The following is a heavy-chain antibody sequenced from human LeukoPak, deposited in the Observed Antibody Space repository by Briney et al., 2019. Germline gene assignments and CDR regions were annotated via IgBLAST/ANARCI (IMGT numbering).Heavy chain of an antibody. D-gene: IGHD3-22*01. J-gene: IGHJ4*02. CDR1: GGTFSSYA. CDR2: IIPIFGTA. CDR3: ASSRHYYDSSGYYPIDY. Sequence: SVKVSCKASGGTFSSYAISWVRQAPGQRLEWMGGIIPIFGTANYAQKFQGRVTITADESTSTAYMELSSLRSEDTAVYYCASSRHYYDSSGYYPIDYWGQGTLVTVSS. V-gene: IGHV1-69*13.